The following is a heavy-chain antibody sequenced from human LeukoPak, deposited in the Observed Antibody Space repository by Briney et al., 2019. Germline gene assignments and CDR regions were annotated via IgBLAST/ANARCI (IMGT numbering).Heavy chain of an antibody. V-gene: IGHV4-4*07. CDR3: AREYRGVIIKPFDY. D-gene: IGHD3-10*01. CDR2: IYTSGST. J-gene: IGHJ4*02. Sequence: PSETLSLTCTVSGGSISSYYWSWIRQPAGKGLEWIGRIYTSGSTNYNPSLKSRVTISVDTSKNQFSLKLSSVTAADTAVYYCAREYRGVIIKPFDYWGQGTLVTVSS. CDR1: GGSISSYY.